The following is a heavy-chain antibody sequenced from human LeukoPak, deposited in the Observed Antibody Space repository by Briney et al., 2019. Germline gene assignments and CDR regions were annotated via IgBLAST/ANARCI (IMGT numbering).Heavy chain of an antibody. J-gene: IGHJ4*02. CDR1: GFTFSSYA. Sequence: GGSLRLSCVASGFTFSSYAMNWVRQAPGKGLEWVSGISGSGGSTYYADSVKGRFTISRDNSKNTLYLQMNSLRAEDTAIYYCARSYSSGSWGQGTLVTASS. V-gene: IGHV3-23*01. CDR2: ISGSGGST. D-gene: IGHD6-19*01. CDR3: ARSYSSGS.